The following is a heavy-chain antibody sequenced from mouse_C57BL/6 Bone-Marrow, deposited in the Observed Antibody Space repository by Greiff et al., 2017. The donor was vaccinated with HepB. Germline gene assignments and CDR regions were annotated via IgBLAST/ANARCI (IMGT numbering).Heavy chain of an antibody. CDR2: IYHRDGST. CDR1: GYTFTSYD. Sequence: QVQLQQSGPELVKPGASVKLSCKASGYTFTSYDINWVKQRPGQGLEWIGWIYHRDGSTKYNEKFKGKATLTVDTSSSTAYMELHSLTSEDSAVYFCARGKLRSPFAYWGQGTLVTVSA. CDR3: ARGKLRSPFAY. D-gene: IGHD1-1*01. J-gene: IGHJ3*01. V-gene: IGHV1-85*01.